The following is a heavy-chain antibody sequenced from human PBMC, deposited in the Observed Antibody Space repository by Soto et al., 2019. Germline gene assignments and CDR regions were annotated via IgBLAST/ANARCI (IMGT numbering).Heavy chain of an antibody. CDR2: ISYDGSNK. V-gene: IGHV3-30-3*01. J-gene: IGHJ4*02. CDR1: GFTFSSYA. CDR3: ARDPHYYARGYFDS. D-gene: IGHD3-10*02. Sequence: QVQLVESGGGVVQPGRSLRLSCAASGFTFSSYAMHWVRQAPGKGLEWVAVISYDGSNKYYADSVKGRFTISRDNSKNTLYLQMNSLRAEDRAVYYCARDPHYYARGYFDSWGQGTLVTVSS.